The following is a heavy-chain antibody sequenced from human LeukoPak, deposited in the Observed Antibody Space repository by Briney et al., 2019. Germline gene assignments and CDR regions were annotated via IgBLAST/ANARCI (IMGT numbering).Heavy chain of an antibody. D-gene: IGHD3-10*01. V-gene: IGHV4-59*13. CDR3: ARIDPLGYFDQ. CDR2: MFFSGHP. CDR1: GAFRSRFY. Sequence: SQTLSLTCTVSGAFRSRFYSSCVPHSPERGLEWIGNMFFSGHPQSNPSLTGRLIITPDTSPSQFSLKMTSVTAPDKALHCCARIDPLGYFDQWGEGTLVTVS. J-gene: IGHJ4*02.